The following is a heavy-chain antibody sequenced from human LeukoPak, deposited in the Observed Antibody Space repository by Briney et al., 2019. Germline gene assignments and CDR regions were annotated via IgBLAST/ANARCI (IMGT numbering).Heavy chain of an antibody. CDR2: IYTSGST. CDR1: GGSIRSYY. V-gene: IGHV4-4*07. CDR3: ARSGGDYGYNWFDP. D-gene: IGHD4-17*01. J-gene: IGHJ5*02. Sequence: KASETLSPTCTVSGGSIRSYYWSWIRQPAGKGLEWIGRIYTSGSTNYNPSLKSRVTMSVDTSKNQFSLKLSSVTAADTAVYYCARSGGDYGYNWFDPWGQGTLVTVSS.